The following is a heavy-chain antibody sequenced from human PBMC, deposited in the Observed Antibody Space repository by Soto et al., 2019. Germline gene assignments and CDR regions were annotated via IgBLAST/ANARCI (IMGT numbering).Heavy chain of an antibody. CDR2: IIPIFGTA. D-gene: IGHD5-18*01. J-gene: IGHJ4*02. V-gene: IGHV1-69*01. Sequence: QVQLVQSGAEVKKPGSSVKVSCKASGGTFSSYAISWVRQAPGQGLEWMGGIIPIFGTANYAQKFQGRVTITADDSTSTAYMELSSLRSEDTAVYYCARSTAYTAMVLFDYWGQGTLVTVSS. CDR3: ARSTAYTAMVLFDY. CDR1: GGTFSSYA.